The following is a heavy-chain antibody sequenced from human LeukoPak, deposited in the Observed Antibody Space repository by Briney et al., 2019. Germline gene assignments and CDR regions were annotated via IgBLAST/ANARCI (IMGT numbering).Heavy chain of an antibody. CDR2: IYYSGST. V-gene: IGHV4-39*07. J-gene: IGHJ5*02. D-gene: IGHD4-17*01. CDR1: GGSISGSSYY. CDR3: ARDRVTTPSWFDP. Sequence: SETLSLTCTVSGGSISGSSYYWGWIRQPPGKGLEWIGSIYYSGSTYYNPSLKSRVTISVDTSKNQFSLKLSSVTAADTAVYYCARDRVTTPSWFDPWGQGTLVTVSS.